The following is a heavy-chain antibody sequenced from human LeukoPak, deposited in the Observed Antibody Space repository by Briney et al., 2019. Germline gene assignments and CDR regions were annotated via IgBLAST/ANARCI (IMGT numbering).Heavy chain of an antibody. CDR3: ARSSWSTPLTFDP. CDR2: IKQDGSEK. Sequence: GGSLRLSCAASGFTFSTYWMSWVRQAPGKGLEWVANIKQDGSEKYYVDSVKGRFTISRDNAKNSLYLQMNTLRPEDTAVYYCARSSWSTPLTFDPWGQGTLVTVSS. J-gene: IGHJ5*02. V-gene: IGHV3-7*01. D-gene: IGHD6-13*01. CDR1: GFTFSTYW.